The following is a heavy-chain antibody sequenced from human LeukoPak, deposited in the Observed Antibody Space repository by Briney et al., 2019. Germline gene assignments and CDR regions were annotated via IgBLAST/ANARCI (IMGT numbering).Heavy chain of an antibody. V-gene: IGHV3-21*01. CDR1: GFAFKSYT. J-gene: IGHJ4*02. CDR3: ARETGYYFDY. CDR2: ISSSSSYI. Sequence: GGSRRLSCAASGFAFKSYTINWVRQAPGKGLEWVSSISSSSSYIYYADSVKGRFTISRDNAKNSLYLQMNSLRAEDTAVYYCARETGYYFDYWGQGTLVTVSS.